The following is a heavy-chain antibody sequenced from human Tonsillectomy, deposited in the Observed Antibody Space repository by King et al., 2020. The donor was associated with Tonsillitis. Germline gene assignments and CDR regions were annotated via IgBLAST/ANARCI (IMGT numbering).Heavy chain of an antibody. CDR1: GFTFSNYD. D-gene: IGHD3-10*01. CDR2: IGATGYT. CDR3: ARDRGWFGGLDI. V-gene: IGHV3-13*04. Sequence: VQLVESGGGLVQPGGSLRLSCAASGFTFSNYDMHWVRHGTGRGLEWVSTIGATGYTYYSDSVKGRFTISREDAKNSLFLQMNSLTAGDTAVYYCARDRGWFGGLDIWGQGTMVTVSS. J-gene: IGHJ3*02.